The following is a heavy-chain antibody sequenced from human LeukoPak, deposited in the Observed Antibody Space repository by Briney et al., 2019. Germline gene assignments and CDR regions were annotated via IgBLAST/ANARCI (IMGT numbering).Heavy chain of an antibody. CDR3: STEGYTYGYHSFDI. CDR1: GFTFSNAW. Sequence: TGGSLRLSCTASGFTFSNAWMSWVRQVPGKGLEWVGRIRKKSDGGTTEYAAPVKGRLTISRDDSKNTLYLQMNSLKIEDTAVYYCSTEGYTYGYHSFDIWGQGTMVTVSS. V-gene: IGHV3-15*01. J-gene: IGHJ3*02. D-gene: IGHD5-18*01. CDR2: IRKKSDGGTT.